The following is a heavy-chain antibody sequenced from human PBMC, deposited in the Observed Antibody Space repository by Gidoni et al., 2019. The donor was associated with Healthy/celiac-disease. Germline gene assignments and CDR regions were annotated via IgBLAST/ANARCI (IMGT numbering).Heavy chain of an antibody. J-gene: IGHJ4*02. CDR3: ARGRGF. CDR1: GGSFSGYN. Sequence: QVQLQQWGAGLLKPSETLSLTCAVYGGSFSGYNWSWSRRPPGKGLEWIGEINHSGNTNYNPSLKSRVTISVDTSKTQFSLKLSSVTAADTAVYYCARGRGFWGQGTLVTVSS. CDR2: INHSGNT. V-gene: IGHV4-34*01.